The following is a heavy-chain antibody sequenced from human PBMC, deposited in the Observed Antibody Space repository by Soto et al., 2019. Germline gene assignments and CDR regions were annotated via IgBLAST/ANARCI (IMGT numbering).Heavy chain of an antibody. CDR2: IYYSGSA. Sequence: QVQLQESDPGLVKPSQTLSLTCTVSGGSISSGGYYWSWIRQHPGKGLEWIGYIYYSGSAYYNPSLKSRVTISVDTSRNQFSLKLNSVTAADTAVYYCARDHRPFSGSIDYWGQGTLVTVSS. CDR3: ARDHRPFSGSIDY. V-gene: IGHV4-31*03. D-gene: IGHD1-26*01. J-gene: IGHJ4*02. CDR1: GGSISSGGYY.